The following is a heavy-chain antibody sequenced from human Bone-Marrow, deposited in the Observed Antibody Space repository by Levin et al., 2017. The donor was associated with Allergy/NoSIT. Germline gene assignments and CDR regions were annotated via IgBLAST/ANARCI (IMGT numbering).Heavy chain of an antibody. CDR2: IKQDGSET. D-gene: IGHD3-16*02. J-gene: IGHJ6*02. Sequence: GGSLLLSCAASGFTFTSFWMTWVRQAPGPVLEWVANIKQDGSETYYVDSVKGRFTISRDNAKNSVYLQMNSLRVDDTAVYYCAREEGWGYHYGMDVWGQGTTVTVSS. V-gene: IGHV3-7*01. CDR1: GFTFTSFW. CDR3: AREEGWGYHYGMDV.